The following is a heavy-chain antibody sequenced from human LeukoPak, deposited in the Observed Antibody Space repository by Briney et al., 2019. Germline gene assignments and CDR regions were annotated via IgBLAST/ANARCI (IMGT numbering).Heavy chain of an antibody. V-gene: IGHV3-15*01. J-gene: IGHJ4*02. CDR3: TTCLLAYSFDY. D-gene: IGHD2-15*01. CDR1: GFTFSSYA. CDR2: IKSKTNGGTT. Sequence: SGGSLRLSCAASGFTFSSYAMHWVRQAPGEGLEWVGRIKSKTNGGTTDYAAPVKGRFTISRDDSKNTLYLQMNSLKTEDTAVYYCTTCLLAYSFDYWGQGTLVTVSS.